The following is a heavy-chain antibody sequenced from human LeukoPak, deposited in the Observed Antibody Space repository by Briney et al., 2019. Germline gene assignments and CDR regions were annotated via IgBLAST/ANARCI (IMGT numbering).Heavy chain of an antibody. V-gene: IGHV1-24*01. Sequence: ASVKVSCKASGYIFTSYFMHWVRQAPGQGLEWMGGFDPEDGETIYAQKFQGRVTMTEDTSTDTAYMELSSLRSEDTAVYYCATGESGYDNNFDYWGQGTLVTVSS. CDR1: GYIFTSYF. CDR2: FDPEDGET. D-gene: IGHD5-12*01. J-gene: IGHJ4*02. CDR3: ATGESGYDNNFDY.